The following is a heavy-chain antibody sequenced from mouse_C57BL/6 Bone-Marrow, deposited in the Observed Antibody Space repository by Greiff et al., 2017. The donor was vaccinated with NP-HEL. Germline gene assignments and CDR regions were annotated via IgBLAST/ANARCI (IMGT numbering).Heavy chain of an antibody. D-gene: IGHD2-1*01. CDR1: GYTFTSYW. CDR2: IDPSDSYT. CDR3: ARYYYGNYGGFAY. Sequence: VQLQQPGAELVMPGASVKLSCKASGYTFTSYWMHWVKQRPGQGLEWIGEIDPSDSYTNYNQKFKGKSTLTVDKSSSTAYMQLSSLTSEDSAVYYSARYYYGNYGGFAYWGQGTLVTVSA. V-gene: IGHV1-69*01. J-gene: IGHJ3*01.